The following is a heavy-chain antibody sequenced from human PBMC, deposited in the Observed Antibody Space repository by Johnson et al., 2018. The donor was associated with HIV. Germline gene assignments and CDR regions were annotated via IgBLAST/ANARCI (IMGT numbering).Heavy chain of an antibody. Sequence: QMLLVESGGGVVKPGGSLRLSCAASGFTFSDYYMSWIRQAPGKGLEWVSYISSSGSTIYSADSVQCRFTISIDNSKNTLYLQMNSLRAEDTAVYYCARDSHRMVGVPDAFDIWGQGTMVTVSS. J-gene: IGHJ3*02. D-gene: IGHD1-26*01. CDR1: GFTFSDYY. CDR3: ARDSHRMVGVPDAFDI. CDR2: ISSSGSTI. V-gene: IGHV3-11*04.